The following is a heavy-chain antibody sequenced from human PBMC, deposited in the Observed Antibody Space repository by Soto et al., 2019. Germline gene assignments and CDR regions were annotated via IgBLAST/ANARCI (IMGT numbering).Heavy chain of an antibody. J-gene: IGHJ3*02. D-gene: IGHD2-15*01. Sequence: GGSLRLSCAASGFTFRTYGMHWVRQAPGKGLEWVASIWYDGSNKYYADSVKGRFTISRDNSKNTLYLHLNGLRAEDTAVYYCARDGPYCSGGSCYSFAFDIWGQGTMVTVSS. V-gene: IGHV3-33*01. CDR1: GFTFRTYG. CDR3: ARDGPYCSGGSCYSFAFDI. CDR2: IWYDGSNK.